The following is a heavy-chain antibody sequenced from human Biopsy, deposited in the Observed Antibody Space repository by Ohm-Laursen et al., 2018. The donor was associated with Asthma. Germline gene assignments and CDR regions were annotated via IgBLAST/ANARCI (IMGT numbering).Heavy chain of an antibody. D-gene: IGHD3/OR15-3a*01. Sequence: ASVKVSCNASGYNFIRHSLSWVRQAPGQGPEWMGWIHTNTGNPTCAHGFTGRYVFSLDTSVSTAYLQISRLKSEDTAVYYCARVQRDFSTGYFTFDNWGQGTLVTVSS. V-gene: IGHV7-4-1*02. CDR1: GYNFIRHS. CDR3: ARVQRDFSTGYFTFDN. CDR2: IHTNTGNP. J-gene: IGHJ4*02.